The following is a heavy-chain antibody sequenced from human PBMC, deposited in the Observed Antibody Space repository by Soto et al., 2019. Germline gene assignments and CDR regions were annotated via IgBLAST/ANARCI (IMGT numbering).Heavy chain of an antibody. D-gene: IGHD3-22*01. CDR1: GGTFSSYA. J-gene: IGHJ6*02. CDR2: IIPIFGTA. CDR3: ARDLVDSSGYYDYYYYGMDV. Sequence: QVQLVQSGAEVKKPGSSVKVSCKASGGTFSSYAISWVRQAPGQGLEWMGGIIPIFGTANYAQKFQGRVTITADESTSTAYMELSSLRSEDTAVYYCARDLVDSSGYYDYYYYGMDVWGQGTTVTVSS. V-gene: IGHV1-69*12.